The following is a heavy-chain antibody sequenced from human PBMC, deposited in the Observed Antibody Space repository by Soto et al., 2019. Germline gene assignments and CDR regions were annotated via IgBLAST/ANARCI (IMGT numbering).Heavy chain of an antibody. D-gene: IGHD2-15*01. CDR3: ARLYCSASSCYSVGAFDI. J-gene: IGHJ3*02. Sequence: PGGSLRLSCAASGFTFSSYGMHWVRQAPGKGLEWVALIWFGGSDKYYTESVKGRFTISRDNSKSTLYLQMNSLRAEDTAVYYCARLYCSASSCYSVGAFDIRGQGTMVTVSS. CDR1: GFTFSSYG. V-gene: IGHV3-33*01. CDR2: IWFGGSDK.